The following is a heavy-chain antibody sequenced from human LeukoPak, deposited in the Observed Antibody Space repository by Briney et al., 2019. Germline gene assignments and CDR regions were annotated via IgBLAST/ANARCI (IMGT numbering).Heavy chain of an antibody. CDR2: ISDSGST. CDR1: GGSLSTHH. D-gene: IGHD2-21*02. V-gene: IGHV4-59*11. CDR3: ARYVVVTAYFDY. J-gene: IGHJ4*02. Sequence: PSETLSLTCVVSGGSLSTHHWSWIRQSPGRGLEWIGYISDSGSTNYNPSLKSRVTISVDTSKNQFSLKLSSVTAADTAVYYCARYVVVTAYFDYWGQGTLVTVSS.